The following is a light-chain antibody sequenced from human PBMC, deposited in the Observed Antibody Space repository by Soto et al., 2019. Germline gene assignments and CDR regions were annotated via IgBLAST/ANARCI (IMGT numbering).Light chain of an antibody. CDR3: QQRSNWPIT. Sequence: EIVLTQSPATLSLSPGARATLSCRASQSVSSYLAWYQQKPGQAHRLLIYDASNRATGIPARFSGSGSGTAGTITISSLEPEDCEVYYGQQRSNWPITFGQGTRLEIK. J-gene: IGKJ5*01. CDR2: DAS. CDR1: QSVSSY. V-gene: IGKV3-11*01.